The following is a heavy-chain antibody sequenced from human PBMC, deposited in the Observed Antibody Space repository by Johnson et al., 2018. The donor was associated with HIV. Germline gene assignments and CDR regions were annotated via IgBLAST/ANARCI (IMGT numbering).Heavy chain of an antibody. CDR1: GFTFDDYG. V-gene: IGHV3-30-3*01. J-gene: IGHJ3*02. CDR2: ISYDGSDK. D-gene: IGHD5-12*01. Sequence: QVQLVESGGGVVRPGGSLRLSCAASGFTFDDYGMSGVRQSPGKGLEWVAVISYDGSDKYYADSVKGRFTFSRDNSKNTLYLEMNSLRAEDTAVYYCARDHSGYDSVTAAFDIWGQGTMVTVSS. CDR3: ARDHSGYDSVTAAFDI.